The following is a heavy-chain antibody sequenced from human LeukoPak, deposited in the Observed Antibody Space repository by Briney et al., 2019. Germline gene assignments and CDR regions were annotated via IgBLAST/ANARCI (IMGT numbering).Heavy chain of an antibody. CDR1: GGSISSYY. CDR3: ARMTGRLRYFDWLLGNWFDP. Sequence: SETLSLTCTVSGGSISSYYWSWIRQPAGKGLEWIGRIYRSGSTDYNPSLKSRVTMSVDTSKNQFSLKLSSVTAADTAVYYCARMTGRLRYFDWLLGNWFDPWGQGTLVTVSS. V-gene: IGHV4-4*07. CDR2: IYRSGST. J-gene: IGHJ5*02. D-gene: IGHD3-9*01.